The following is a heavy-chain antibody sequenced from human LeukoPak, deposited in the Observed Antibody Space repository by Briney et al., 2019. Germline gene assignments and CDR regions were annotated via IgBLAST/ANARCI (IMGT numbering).Heavy chain of an antibody. J-gene: IGHJ3*02. CDR2: IGTAGDT. CDR1: GFTFSSYD. V-gene: IGHV3-13*01. D-gene: IGHD3-10*01. CDR3: ARVGVQEAFDI. Sequence: QPGGSLRLSCAASGFTFSSYDMHWVRQATGKGLEWVSAIGTAGDTYYAGSVKGRFTISRENAKNSLYLQMNSLRAGDTAVYYCARVGVQEAFDIWGQGTMVTVSS.